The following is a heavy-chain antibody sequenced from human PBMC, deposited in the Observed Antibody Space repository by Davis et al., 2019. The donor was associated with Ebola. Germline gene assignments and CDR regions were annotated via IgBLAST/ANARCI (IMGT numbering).Heavy chain of an antibody. CDR2: IYDQST. CDR3: ARENYHGMDL. Sequence: GGSLRLSCTASGFTVSSNHMSWVRQAPGKGLEWVSVIYDQSTAYADAVRGRFIISRDKSNNTLYLEMSSLRVDDTAVYYCARENYHGMDLWGQGTTVTVSS. J-gene: IGHJ6*02. CDR1: GFTVSSNH. V-gene: IGHV3-66*01.